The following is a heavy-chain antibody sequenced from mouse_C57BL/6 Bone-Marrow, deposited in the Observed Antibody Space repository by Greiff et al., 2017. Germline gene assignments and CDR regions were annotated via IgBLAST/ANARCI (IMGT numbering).Heavy chain of an antibody. CDR3: ARYALDWDVRGFDY. D-gene: IGHD4-1*01. J-gene: IGHJ2*01. Sequence: EVQLVESGGGLVQPGGSLSLSCAASGFTFTDYYMSWVRQPPGKALEWLGFIRNKANGYTTEYSASVKGRFTISRDNSQSILYLQMNALRAEDSATYYSARYALDWDVRGFDYWGQGTTLTVSS. CDR1: GFTFTDYY. CDR2: IRNKANGYTT. V-gene: IGHV7-3*01.